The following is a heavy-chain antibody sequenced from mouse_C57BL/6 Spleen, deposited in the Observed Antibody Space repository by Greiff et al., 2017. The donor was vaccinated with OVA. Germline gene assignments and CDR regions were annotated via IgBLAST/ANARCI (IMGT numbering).Heavy chain of an antibody. CDR2: FHPYNDDT. Sequence: QVQLKQSGAELVKPGASVKMSCKASGYTFTTYPIEWMKQNHGKSLEWIGNFHPYNDDTKYNEKFKGKATLTVEKSSSTVYLELSRLTSDDSAVYYCARLRYYGSSPYAMDYWGQGTSVTVSS. J-gene: IGHJ4*01. D-gene: IGHD1-1*01. CDR3: ARLRYYGSSPYAMDY. V-gene: IGHV1-47*01. CDR1: GYTFTTYP.